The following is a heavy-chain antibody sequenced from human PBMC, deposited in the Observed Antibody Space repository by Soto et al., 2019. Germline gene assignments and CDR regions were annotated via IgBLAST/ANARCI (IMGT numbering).Heavy chain of an antibody. V-gene: IGHV2-5*02. Sequence: QITLKESGPTLVKPTQTLTLTCTFSGFSLSTSGVSVGWIRQPPGKALEWLALIYWDDDKRYSPSLKSRLTITKDTSNNQVFLTMTNMDPVDTAAYYCAHKLYSYGFRWGQGTLVTVSS. CDR1: GFSLSTSGVS. CDR2: IYWDDDK. D-gene: IGHD5-18*01. CDR3: AHKLYSYGFR. J-gene: IGHJ4*02.